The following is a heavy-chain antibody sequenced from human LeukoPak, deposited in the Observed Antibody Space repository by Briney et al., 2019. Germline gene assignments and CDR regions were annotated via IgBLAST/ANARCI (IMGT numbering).Heavy chain of an antibody. CDR1: GFTFSSYA. J-gene: IGHJ4*02. Sequence: PGGSLRLSCAASGFTFSSYAMSWVRQAPGKGLEWVSAISGSGGSTYYADSVKGRFTISRHNSKNTLYLQMNSLRAEDTAVYYCARVSPYYDSSGYTTYFDYWGQGTLVTVSS. D-gene: IGHD3-22*01. V-gene: IGHV3-23*01. CDR3: ARVSPYYDSSGYTTYFDY. CDR2: ISGSGGST.